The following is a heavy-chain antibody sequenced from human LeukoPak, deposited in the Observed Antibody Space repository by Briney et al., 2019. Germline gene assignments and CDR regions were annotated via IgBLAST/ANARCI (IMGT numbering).Heavy chain of an antibody. D-gene: IGHD4-17*01. Sequence: PSETLSLTCTVSGGSISSYYWSWIRQPPGKGLEWIGYIYYSGSTNYNPSLKSRVTISVDTSKNQFSLKLSSVTAADTAVYYCARARGSFAVTTLDYWGQGTLVTVSS. CDR2: IYYSGST. V-gene: IGHV4-59*01. CDR3: ARARGSFAVTTLDY. J-gene: IGHJ4*02. CDR1: GGSISSYY.